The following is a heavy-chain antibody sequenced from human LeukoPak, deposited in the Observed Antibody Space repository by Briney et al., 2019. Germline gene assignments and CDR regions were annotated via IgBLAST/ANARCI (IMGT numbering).Heavy chain of an antibody. V-gene: IGHV5-10-1*01. CDR2: IDPSDSYT. D-gene: IGHD1-1*01. J-gene: IGHJ5*02. CDR3: ARQPEGTWFDP. CDR1: GYSFTSNW. Sequence: GESLKISCKGSGYSFTSNWISWVRQMPGKGLEWMGRIDPSDSYTNYSPSFQGHVTISADRSISTAYLQWSSLKASDTAMYYCARQPEGTWFDPWGQGTLVTVSS.